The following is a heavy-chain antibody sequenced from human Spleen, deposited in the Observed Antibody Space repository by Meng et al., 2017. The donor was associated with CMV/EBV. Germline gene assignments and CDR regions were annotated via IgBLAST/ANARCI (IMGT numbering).Heavy chain of an antibody. CDR1: ISSGGYC. V-gene: IGHV4-31*02. CDR2: IYYSGST. Sequence: ISSGGYCWSWIRQHPGKGLEWIGYIYYSGSTYYNPSLKSRVTISVDTSKTQFSLKLSSVTAADTAVYYCARYYYDSSGHHVGGLYFDYWGQGTLVTVSS. CDR3: ARYYYDSSGHHVGGLYFDY. J-gene: IGHJ4*02. D-gene: IGHD3-22*01.